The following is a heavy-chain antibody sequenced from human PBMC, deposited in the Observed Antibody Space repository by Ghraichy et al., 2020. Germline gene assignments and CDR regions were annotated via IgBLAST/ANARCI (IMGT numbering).Heavy chain of an antibody. D-gene: IGHD3-16*01. V-gene: IGHV4-59*01. CDR3: ARGVSVKYYGMDV. CDR1: GDSLSSDY. CDR2: TYYTGST. Sequence: SETLSLTCTVSGDSLSSDYWSWIRQPPGKGLECIGYTYYTGSTHYNPSLKSRITISVDRSKNQISLRLRSVTAAETGVYYCARGVSVKYYGMDVWGQGTTVAVSS. J-gene: IGHJ6*02.